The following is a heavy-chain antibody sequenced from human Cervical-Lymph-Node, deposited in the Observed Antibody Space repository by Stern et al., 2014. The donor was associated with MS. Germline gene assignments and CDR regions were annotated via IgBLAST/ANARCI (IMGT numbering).Heavy chain of an antibody. CDR1: GFPFSTFA. CDR2: LSYDGHNE. Sequence: QVQLVQSGGGVVQPGGSLRLPCVASGFPFSTFAMHWVRQPPGKGLVWVAVLSYDGHNEYYAGSVKGRVTLSRAKSTNPMFLPVHSLRTEDTAVYCCARDPTFTMFGGVGAHYYGMDAWGQGTTVTVSS. J-gene: IGHJ6*02. CDR3: ARDPTFTMFGGVGAHYYGMDA. D-gene: IGHD3-3*01. V-gene: IGHV3-30*04.